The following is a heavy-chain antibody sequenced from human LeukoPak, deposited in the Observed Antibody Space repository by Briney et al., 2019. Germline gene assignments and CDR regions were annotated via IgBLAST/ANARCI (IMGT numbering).Heavy chain of an antibody. CDR2: FYPSGST. J-gene: IGHJ4*02. CDR3: ARGSAIDC. D-gene: IGHD3-10*01. Sequence: PSETLSLTCVVSGYSISSGYYWGWIRQPPGKGLEWIGSFYPSGSTYYSPSLKSRVTISVDTPKNQFSLKLSSVTAADTAVYYCARGSAIDCWGQGTLVTVSS. V-gene: IGHV4-38-2*01. CDR1: GYSISSGYY.